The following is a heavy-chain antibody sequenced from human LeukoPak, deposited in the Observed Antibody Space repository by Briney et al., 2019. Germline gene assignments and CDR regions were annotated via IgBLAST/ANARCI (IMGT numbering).Heavy chain of an antibody. CDR1: GFTFSSYA. Sequence: GGSLRLSCSASGFTFSSYAMHWVRQAPGKGLEYVSAISSNGGSTYYADSVKGRFTVSRDNSKNTLFLQMNSLRAEDTAVYYCAKDGGLWVSAHWGDSWGRGTLVTVSS. V-gene: IGHV3-64*04. J-gene: IGHJ4*02. CDR3: AKDGGLWVSAHWGDS. D-gene: IGHD7-27*01. CDR2: ISSNGGST.